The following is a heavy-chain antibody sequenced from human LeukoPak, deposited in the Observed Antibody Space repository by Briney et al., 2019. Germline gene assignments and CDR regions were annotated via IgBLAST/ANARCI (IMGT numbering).Heavy chain of an antibody. D-gene: IGHD3-10*01. CDR1: GYTFTGYY. V-gene: IGHV1-2*02. CDR3: ARALGRQHFYGSGTYKKNYYYMDA. Sequence: GASVKVSCKASGYTFTGYYMHWVRQAPGQGLEWMGWINPNSGGTNYAQKFQGRVTMTRDTSISTAYMELSRLTSDDTAVYYCARALGRQHFYGSGTYKKNYYYMDAWGKGTTVTISS. J-gene: IGHJ6*03. CDR2: INPNSGGT.